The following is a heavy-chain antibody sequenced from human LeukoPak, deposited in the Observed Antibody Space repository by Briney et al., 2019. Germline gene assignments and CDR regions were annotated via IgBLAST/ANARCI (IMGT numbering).Heavy chain of an antibody. CDR3: ARDWHCTGGRCYPVPPP. V-gene: IGHV3-74*01. J-gene: IGHJ4*02. Sequence: GGSLRLSCAASGFSFSTFWMHWVRQTPGKGLEWVSRTSTDGSTTVYADSVKGRFSVSRDNAKNTLFLQMDSLRAEDTAVYYCARDWHCTGGRCYPVPPPWGQGTLVTVSS. CDR1: GFSFSTFW. CDR2: TSTDGSTT. D-gene: IGHD2-15*01.